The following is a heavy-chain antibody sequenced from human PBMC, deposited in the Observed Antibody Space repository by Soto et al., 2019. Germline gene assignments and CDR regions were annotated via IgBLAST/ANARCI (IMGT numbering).Heavy chain of an antibody. J-gene: IGHJ5*02. CDR3: ERHRDRNWLDP. Sequence: SETLSLTCIVSGGSISSSSYYWGWIRQPPGKGLEWIGSIYYSGSTYYNPSLKSRVTISVDTSKNQFSLKLSSVTAADTAVFYCERHRDRNWLDPWGPGTMVTVYS. V-gene: IGHV4-39*01. CDR2: IYYSGST. D-gene: IGHD3-16*02. CDR1: GGSISSSSYY.